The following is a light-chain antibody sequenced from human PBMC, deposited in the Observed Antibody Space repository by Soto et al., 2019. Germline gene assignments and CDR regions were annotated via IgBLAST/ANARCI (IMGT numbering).Light chain of an antibody. J-gene: IGLJ1*01. CDR1: SSDVGAYNY. CDR2: GVS. CDR3: CSYAGTYTFYV. V-gene: IGLV2-11*01. Sequence: QSALTQPRSVSGSPGQSVTISRTGTSSDVGAYNYVSWYQQRPGKAPKLIIYGVSRRPSGVPDRFSGSKSGNTASLTVSGLQAEDEADYYCCSYAGTYTFYVFGSGTKVTVL.